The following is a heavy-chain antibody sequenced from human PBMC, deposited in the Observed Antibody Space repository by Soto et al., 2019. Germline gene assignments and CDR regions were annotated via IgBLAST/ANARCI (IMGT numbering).Heavy chain of an antibody. CDR3: ARAQEVSNQDWLDT. J-gene: IGHJ5*01. D-gene: IGHD4-4*01. CDR2: IWYDGSNK. Sequence: AGVSLRLSCAASGFTFSSYGMHWVRQAPGKGLEWVAVIWYDGSNKYYADSVKGRFTISRDNSKNTLYLQMNSLRAEDTAVYYCARAQEVSNQDWLDTWGQGALVTVFS. CDR1: GFTFSSYG. V-gene: IGHV3-33*01.